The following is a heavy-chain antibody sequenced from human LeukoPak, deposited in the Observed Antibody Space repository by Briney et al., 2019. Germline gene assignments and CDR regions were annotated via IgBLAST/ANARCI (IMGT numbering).Heavy chain of an antibody. V-gene: IGHV3-33*06. CDR2: IWYDGSNK. D-gene: IGHD3-10*01. CDR3: AKDRARITRVRGAITDS. CDR1: GFTFSSYG. J-gene: IGHJ4*02. Sequence: GGSLRLSCAASGFTFSSYGMHWVRQAPGKGLEWVAVIWYDGSNKYYADSVKGRFTISRDNSKNTLYLQMNSLRAEDTAVYYCAKDRARITRVRGAITDSWGQGTLVTVSS.